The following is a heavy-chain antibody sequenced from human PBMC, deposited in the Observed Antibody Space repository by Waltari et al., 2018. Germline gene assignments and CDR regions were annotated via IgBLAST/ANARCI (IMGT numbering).Heavy chain of an antibody. CDR1: GDSVSSNTAA. V-gene: IGHV6-1*01. Sequence: QLQLQPSGPGLVKPSQTLSLPFAISGDSVSSNTAAWHWIMQSPSRGLEWLGRTYYRSKWYNDYAVSVKSRITINPDTSKNQFSLQLNSVTPEDTAVYYCARGTRGYHYWGQGTLVTVSS. D-gene: IGHD5-12*01. J-gene: IGHJ4*02. CDR3: ARGTRGYHY. CDR2: TYYRSKWYN.